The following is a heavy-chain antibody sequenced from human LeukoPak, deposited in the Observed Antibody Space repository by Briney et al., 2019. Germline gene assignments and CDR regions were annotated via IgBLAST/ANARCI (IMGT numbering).Heavy chain of an antibody. CDR2: RWYDGSNK. J-gene: IGHJ3*01. V-gene: IGHV3-33*01. CDR3: ARVGRYYDFWSGIDF. D-gene: IGHD3-3*01. CDR1: GFTFSNYG. Sequence: GGSLRLSCAASGFTFSNYGMHWVRQAPGKGLEWVAVRWYDGSNKYYVDSVKGRFTISRDNSTNTLYLPMNSLRAEDTAAYYCARVGRYYDFWSGIDFWGQGTMVTVSS.